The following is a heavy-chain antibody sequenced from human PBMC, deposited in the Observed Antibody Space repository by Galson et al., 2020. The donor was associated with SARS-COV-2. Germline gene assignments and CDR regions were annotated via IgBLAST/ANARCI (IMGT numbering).Heavy chain of an antibody. J-gene: IGHJ4*02. CDR3: ARGSSSWIDY. CDR2: IYYSGST. V-gene: IGHV4-59*01. D-gene: IGHD6-13*01. Sequence: SETLSLTCTVSGGSISSYYWSWLRQPPGKGLEWIGYIYYSGSTNYNPSLKSRVTISVDTSKNQFSLKLSSVTAADTAVYYCARGSSSWIDYWGQGTLVTVSS. CDR1: GGSISSYY.